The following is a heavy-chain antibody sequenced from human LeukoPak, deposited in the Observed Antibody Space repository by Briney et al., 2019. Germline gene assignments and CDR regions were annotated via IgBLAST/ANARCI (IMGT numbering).Heavy chain of an antibody. V-gene: IGHV1-69*04. Sequence: ASVNVSCQASGGTFSSYAISGVRQARGQGREWMGRIIPILGIANYARKFQGRVTITADKSTSTAYMELSSLTSEDTAVYYCASTGRDGYKFDYWGQGTLVTVSS. J-gene: IGHJ4*02. CDR2: IIPILGIA. CDR1: GGTFSSYA. D-gene: IGHD5-24*01. CDR3: ASTGRDGYKFDY.